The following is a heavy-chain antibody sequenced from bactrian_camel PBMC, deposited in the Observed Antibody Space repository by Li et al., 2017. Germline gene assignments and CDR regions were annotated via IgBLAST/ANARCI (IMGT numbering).Heavy chain of an antibody. CDR3: AAERRGGIWYQQDVWDF. D-gene: IGHD6*01. Sequence: HVQLVESGGDSVETGGSLRLACVASELSFADADMGWFRRAPGKEREGVAAIDSDGSTGYADSVKGRFTISKDNAKNTVYLQMNNLKPEDTALYYCAAERRGGIWYQQDVWDFWGQGTQVTVS. J-gene: IGHJ4*01. CDR2: IDSDGST. V-gene: IGHV3S53*01. CDR1: ELSFADAD.